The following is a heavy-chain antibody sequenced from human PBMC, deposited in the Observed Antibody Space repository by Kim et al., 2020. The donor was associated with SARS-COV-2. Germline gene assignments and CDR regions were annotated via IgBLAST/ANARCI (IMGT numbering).Heavy chain of an antibody. CDR1: GFDFSRFY. CDR3: ARGGALTVFADY. J-gene: IGHJ4*02. CDR2: ISSGGGTI. D-gene: IGHD1-26*01. V-gene: IGHV3-11*01. Sequence: GGSLRLSCAASGFDFSRFYMTWIRQTPGKGLEWISYISSGGGTIYYADSVKGRFTVSRDNADNFVYLQMSDLRVDDSAIYYCARGGALTVFADYWGQGTLVSVSS.